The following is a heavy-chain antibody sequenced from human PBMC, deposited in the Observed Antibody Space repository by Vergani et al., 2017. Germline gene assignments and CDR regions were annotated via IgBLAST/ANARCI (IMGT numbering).Heavy chain of an antibody. V-gene: IGHV3-7*01. D-gene: IGHD1-7*01. CDR2: IKEDGSEK. J-gene: IGHJ4*02. CDR1: GFIFSSYW. Sequence: EVQLVESGGGLVQPGGSLRLSCAASGFIFSSYWMHWVRQAPGKGLEWVAAIKEDGSEKQYVDSVKGRFTISRDNAKKSLYLQMNSLRGEDTAVYYCARGNCLGSYWGQGTLVTVSS. CDR3: ARGNCLGSY.